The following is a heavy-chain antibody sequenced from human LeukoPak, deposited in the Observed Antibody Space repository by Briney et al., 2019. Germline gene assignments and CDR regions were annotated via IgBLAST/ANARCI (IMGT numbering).Heavy chain of an antibody. V-gene: IGHV3-30*18. D-gene: IGHD3-9*01. CDR1: GYTFSGYG. CDR2: ISYDGSNK. CDR3: AKESAYYDILTGACGMDV. J-gene: IGHJ6*02. Sequence: GRSLRLSCAASGYTFSGYGMHWVRQAPGKGLEWVAVISYDGSNKYYADSVKGRFTISRDNSKNTLYLQMNSLRAEDTAVYYCAKESAYYDILTGACGMDVWGQGTTVTVSS.